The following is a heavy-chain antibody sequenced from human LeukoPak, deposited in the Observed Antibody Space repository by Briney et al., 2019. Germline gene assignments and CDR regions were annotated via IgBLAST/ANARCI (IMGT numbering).Heavy chain of an antibody. V-gene: IGHV3-33*08. CDR3: AREAGSGEGWYFDL. CDR2: IWYDGSNK. D-gene: IGHD6-19*01. CDR1: GFTFSSYA. Sequence: GGSLRLSCAASGFTFSSYAMHWVRQAPGKGLEWVAVIWYDGSNKYYADSVKGRFTISRDNSKNSLYLQMNSLRAEDTAVYWCAREAGSGEGWYFDLWGRGTRVTVSS. J-gene: IGHJ2*01.